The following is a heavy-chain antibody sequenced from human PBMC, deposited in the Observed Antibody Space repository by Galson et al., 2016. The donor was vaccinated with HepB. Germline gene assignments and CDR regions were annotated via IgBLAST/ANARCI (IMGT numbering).Heavy chain of an antibody. V-gene: IGHV1-18*01. J-gene: IGHJ5*02. Sequence: SVKVSCKASGYTFNNYAITWLRQAPGQGLEWMGWISPYNDKTDYTQKFQGRVTMTTDTSTSTVYMELRGLRPDDTAVYYCTRGTTRGDYTWGSYRLDWFDPWGQGTLVIVSS. CDR3: TRGTTRGDYTWGSYRLDWFDP. D-gene: IGHD3-16*02. CDR2: ISPYNDKT. CDR1: GYTFNNYA.